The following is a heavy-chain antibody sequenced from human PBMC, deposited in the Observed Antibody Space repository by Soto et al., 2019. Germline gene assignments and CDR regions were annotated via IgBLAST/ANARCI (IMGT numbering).Heavy chain of an antibody. V-gene: IGHV4-59*06. J-gene: IGHJ6*02. Sequence: SETLSLTCTVSGGSISSYYWSWIRQPPGKGLEWIGYIYYSGSTYYNPSLKSRVTISVDTSKNQFSLKLSSVTAADTAVYYCASRGYSYGFSLGMDVWGQGTTVTVSS. D-gene: IGHD5-18*01. CDR3: ASRGYSYGFSLGMDV. CDR2: IYYSGST. CDR1: GGSISSYY.